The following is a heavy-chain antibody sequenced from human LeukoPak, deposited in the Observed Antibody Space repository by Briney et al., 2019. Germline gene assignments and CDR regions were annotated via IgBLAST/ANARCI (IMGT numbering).Heavy chain of an antibody. D-gene: IGHD6-13*01. CDR2: ISYDGSNK. V-gene: IGHV3-30-3*01. CDR3: ARGGYSSSWEELLFDY. Sequence: PGGSLRLSCAASGFTFSSYAMHWVRQAPGKGLKWVAVISYDGSNKYYADSVKGRFTTSRDNSKNTLYLQMNSLRAEDTAVYYCARGGYSSSWEELLFDYWGQGTLVTVSS. J-gene: IGHJ4*02. CDR1: GFTFSSYA.